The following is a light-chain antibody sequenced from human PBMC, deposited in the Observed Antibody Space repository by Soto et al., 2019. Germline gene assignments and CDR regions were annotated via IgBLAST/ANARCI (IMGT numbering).Light chain of an antibody. Sequence: AIQMTQSPSSLYASVGDRITITCRASQGIRNDLGWYQQKPGKAPKLLIYAASSLQSGVPSRFSGSGSGTDFTLTISSLQPEDFATYYCLQDYNYPPTFGQGTKVDIK. CDR3: LQDYNYPPT. V-gene: IGKV1-6*01. CDR1: QGIRND. CDR2: AAS. J-gene: IGKJ1*01.